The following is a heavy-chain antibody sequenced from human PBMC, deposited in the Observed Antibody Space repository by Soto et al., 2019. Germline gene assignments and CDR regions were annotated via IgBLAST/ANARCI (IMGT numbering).Heavy chain of an antibody. J-gene: IGHJ6*02. CDR3: ATGAHYYDSSGYSRRVYYYYYGMDV. CDR1: GYTLTELS. CDR2: LDPEDGET. Sequence: GASVKVSCKVYGYTLTELSMHRVRQAPGKGLEWMGGLDPEDGETIYAQKFQGRVTMTEDTSTDTAYMELSSLRSEDTAVYYCATGAHYYDSSGYSRRVYYYYYGMDVWGQGTTVTVSS. V-gene: IGHV1-24*01. D-gene: IGHD3-22*01.